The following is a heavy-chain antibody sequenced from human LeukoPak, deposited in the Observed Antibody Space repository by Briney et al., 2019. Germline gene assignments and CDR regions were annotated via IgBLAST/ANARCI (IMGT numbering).Heavy chain of an antibody. V-gene: IGHV4-39*01. J-gene: IGHJ5*02. D-gene: IGHD3-9*01. CDR3: ARGPRYYDILTGYSNWFDP. CDR2: IYYSGST. CDR1: GGSISSSSYY. Sequence: PSETLSLTCTVSGGSISSSSYYWGWIRQPPGKGLEWIGSIYYSGSTYYNPSLKSRVTISVDTSKNQFSLRLSSVTAADTAVYYCARGPRYYDILTGYSNWFDPWGQGTLVTVSS.